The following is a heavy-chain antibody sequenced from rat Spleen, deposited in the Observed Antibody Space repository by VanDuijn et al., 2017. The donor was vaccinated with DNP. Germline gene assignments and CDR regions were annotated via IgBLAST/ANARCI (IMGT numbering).Heavy chain of an antibody. J-gene: IGHJ3*01. V-gene: IGHV5-22*01. CDR2: IGSAAYAP. CDR1: GFTFSAYY. CDR3: ARHEDYSSYIYGFPY. D-gene: IGHD1-2*01. Sequence: EVQLVESGGGLVQPGRSLKLSCAASGFTFSAYYMAWVRQAPAKGLEWVAYIGSAAYAPYYGNSVKGRFTISRDNAKSTLYLQMNSLRSEDMATYYCARHEDYSSYIYGFPYWGQGTLVTVFS.